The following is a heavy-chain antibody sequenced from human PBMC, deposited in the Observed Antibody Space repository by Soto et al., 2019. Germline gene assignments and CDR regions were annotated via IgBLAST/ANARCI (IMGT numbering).Heavy chain of an antibody. CDR1: GGSISSRSYY. CDR2: IYYSGST. Sequence: SETLSLTCTVSGGSISSRSYYWGWIRQPPGKGLEWIGSIYYSGSTYYNPSLKSRVTISVDTSKNQFSLKLSSVTAADTAVYYCARRFVVSVRGWYYFDYWGQGTLVTVS. V-gene: IGHV4-39*01. J-gene: IGHJ4*02. D-gene: IGHD6-19*01. CDR3: ARRFVVSVRGWYYFDY.